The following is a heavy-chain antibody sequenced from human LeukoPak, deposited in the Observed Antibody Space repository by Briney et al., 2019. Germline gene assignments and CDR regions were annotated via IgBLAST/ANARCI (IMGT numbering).Heavy chain of an antibody. V-gene: IGHV4-59*01. CDR1: GGSISSYY. D-gene: IGHD3-16*01. J-gene: IGHJ3*02. Sequence: SETLSLTCTVSGGSISSYYWSWIRQPPGKGLEWIGYIYYSGSTNYNPSLKSRVTISVDTSKNQFSLKLSSVTAADTAVYYCAVRYYDYVWGVMGFDIWGQGTMVTVSS. CDR2: IYYSGST. CDR3: AVRYYDYVWGVMGFDI.